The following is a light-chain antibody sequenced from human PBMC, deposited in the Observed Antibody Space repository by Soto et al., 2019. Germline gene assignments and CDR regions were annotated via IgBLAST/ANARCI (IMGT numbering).Light chain of an antibody. V-gene: IGKV1-27*01. CDR3: QNDYRARFT. Sequence: DIQMTQSPSSLSAFLGDRVTITCRASQGISDYLVWYQQKPGKVPKLLIYAASTWQSGVPPRCSGTGSGTDFTLTSSSRQPEDVATYYWQNDYRARFTFGPGTKVDIK. CDR1: QGISDY. CDR2: AAS. J-gene: IGKJ3*01.